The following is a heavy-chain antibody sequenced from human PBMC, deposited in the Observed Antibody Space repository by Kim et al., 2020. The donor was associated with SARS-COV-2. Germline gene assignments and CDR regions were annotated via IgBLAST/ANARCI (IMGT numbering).Heavy chain of an antibody. V-gene: IGHV4-34*01. D-gene: IGHD6-19*01. CDR1: GGSFSGYY. CDR2: INHSGST. Sequence: SETLSLTCAVYGGSFSGYYWSWIRQPPGKGLEWIGEINHSGSTNYNPSLKSRVTISVDTSKNQFSLKLSSVTAADTAVYYCARRGTVRGWRLDYWGQGTLVTVSS. CDR3: ARRGTVRGWRLDY. J-gene: IGHJ4*02.